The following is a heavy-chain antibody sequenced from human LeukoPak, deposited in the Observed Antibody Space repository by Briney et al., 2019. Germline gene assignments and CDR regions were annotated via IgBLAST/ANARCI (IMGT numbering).Heavy chain of an antibody. CDR3: ASPNPRIAARPYYYYYMDV. D-gene: IGHD6-6*01. CDR2: ISGSGGST. Sequence: GGSLRLSCAASGFTFSSYGMSWVRQAPGKGLEWVPAISGSGGSTYYADSVKGRFTISRDNSKNTLYLQMNSLRAEDTAVYYCASPNPRIAARPYYYYYMDVWGKGTTVTVSS. J-gene: IGHJ6*03. CDR1: GFTFSSYG. V-gene: IGHV3-23*01.